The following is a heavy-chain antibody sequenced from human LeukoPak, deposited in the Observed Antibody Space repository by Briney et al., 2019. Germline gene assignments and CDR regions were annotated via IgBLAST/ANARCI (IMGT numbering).Heavy chain of an antibody. CDR1: GGSISSGGYY. V-gene: IGHV4-31*03. Sequence: PSETLSPTCTVSGGSISSGGYYWSWIRQHPGKGLEWIGYIYYSGSTYYNPSLKSRVTISVDTSKNQFSLKLSSVTAADTAVYYCAREKLWGNSALDYWGQGTLVTVSS. D-gene: IGHD4-23*01. CDR3: AREKLWGNSALDY. J-gene: IGHJ4*02. CDR2: IYYSGST.